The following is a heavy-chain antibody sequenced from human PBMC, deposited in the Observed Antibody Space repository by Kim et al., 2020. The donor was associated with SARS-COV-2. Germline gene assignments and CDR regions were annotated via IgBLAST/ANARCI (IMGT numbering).Heavy chain of an antibody. Sequence: GGSLRLSCAASGFTFSSYWMSWVRQAPGKGLEWVANIKQDGSEKYYVDSVKGRFTISRDNAKNSLYLQMNSLRAEDTAVYYCASGYGSGSYYINSGGARDAFDIWGQGTMVTVSS. V-gene: IGHV3-7*03. CDR1: GFTFSSYW. J-gene: IGHJ3*02. CDR2: IKQDGSEK. CDR3: ASGYGSGSYYINSGGARDAFDI. D-gene: IGHD3-10*01.